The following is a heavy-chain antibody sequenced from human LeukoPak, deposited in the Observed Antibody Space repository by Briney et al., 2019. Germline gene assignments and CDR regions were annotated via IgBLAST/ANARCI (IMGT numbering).Heavy chain of an antibody. CDR3: ARHSLSGGIDY. V-gene: IGHV4-39*01. CDR1: GGSFSTNTYY. CDR2: IYFSGTS. Sequence: SETLSLTCTVSGGSFSTNTYYWGWIRQPPGKGLEWIENIYFSGTSRYNPSLRSRVTISVDTSKNQFSLKLSSVTAAGTAVYFCARHSLSGGIDYWGQGILVTVSS. J-gene: IGHJ4*02. D-gene: IGHD3-16*01.